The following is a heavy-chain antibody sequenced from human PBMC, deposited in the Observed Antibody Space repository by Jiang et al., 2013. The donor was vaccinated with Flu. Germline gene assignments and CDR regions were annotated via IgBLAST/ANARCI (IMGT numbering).Heavy chain of an antibody. D-gene: IGHD3-22*01. J-gene: IGHJ6*02. CDR1: GSISSYY. V-gene: IGHV4-59*08. CDR2: IYYSGST. CDR3: ARRYYDSSGQGYYYYYYGMDV. Sequence: GSISSYYWSWIRQPPGKGLEWIGYIYYSGSTNYNPSLKSRVTISVDTSKNQFSLKLSSVTAADTAVYYCARRYYDSSGQGYYYYYYGMDVWGQGTTVTVSS.